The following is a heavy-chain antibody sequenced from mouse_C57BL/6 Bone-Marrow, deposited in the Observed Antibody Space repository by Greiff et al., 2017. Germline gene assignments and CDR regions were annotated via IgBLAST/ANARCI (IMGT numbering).Heavy chain of an antibody. CDR3: VSPGDGYPFAY. V-gene: IGHV10-1*01. Sequence: VKDRFTISRDDSESMLYLQMNNLKTEDTAMYYCVSPGDGYPFAYWGQGTLVTVSA. J-gene: IGHJ3*01. D-gene: IGHD2-3*01.